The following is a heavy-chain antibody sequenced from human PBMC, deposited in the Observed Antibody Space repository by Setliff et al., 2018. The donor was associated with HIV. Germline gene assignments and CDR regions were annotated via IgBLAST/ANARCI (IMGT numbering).Heavy chain of an antibody. CDR2: VYSSGST. Sequence: SETLSLTCTVSGDSISSGSYYWSWIRQPAGKGLEWIGRVYSSGSTNYNPPLKSRVTISVDTPKNQFSLKLSSVTAADTAIYYCASALKEGYSYGYPFDFRGQGTLVTVSS. D-gene: IGHD5-18*01. J-gene: IGHJ4*02. V-gene: IGHV4-61*02. CDR3: ASALKEGYSYGYPFDF. CDR1: GDSISSGSYY.